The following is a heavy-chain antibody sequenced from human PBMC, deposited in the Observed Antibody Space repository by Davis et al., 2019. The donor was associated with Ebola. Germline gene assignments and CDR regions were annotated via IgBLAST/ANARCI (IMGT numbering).Heavy chain of an antibody. CDR2: IIPMFRSP. J-gene: IGHJ5*02. D-gene: IGHD3-22*01. CDR3: ARVRTGYYFDSSDSPNWFDP. V-gene: IGHV1-69*13. CDR1: GGTFSSFE. Sequence: SVKVSCKASGGTFSSFEVSWLRQAPGQRLEWMGGIIPMFRSPKYAPKFQGRLTITADESTKTANMELSSLRSEDTAMYYCARVRTGYYFDSSDSPNWFDPWGLGTLVIVSS.